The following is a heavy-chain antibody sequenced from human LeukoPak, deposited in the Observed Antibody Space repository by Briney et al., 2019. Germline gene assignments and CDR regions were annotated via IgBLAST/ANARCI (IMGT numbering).Heavy chain of an antibody. CDR3: AEDWSASSGWFLDY. V-gene: IGHV3-30*02. CDR2: IPYDGSDK. D-gene: IGHD6-19*01. J-gene: IGHJ4*02. CDR1: GFTFTNYA. Sequence: PGGSLRLSCAASGFTFTNYAMHWVRQAPGKGLEWVAFIPYDGSDKYYADSVKGRFTISRDNSKNTLSLQMNSLRADDTAVYYCAEDWSASSGWFLDYWGQGTLVTVSS.